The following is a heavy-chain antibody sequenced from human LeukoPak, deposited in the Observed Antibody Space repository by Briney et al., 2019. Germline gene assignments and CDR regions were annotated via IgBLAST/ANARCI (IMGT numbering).Heavy chain of an antibody. CDR1: GYTFINYA. CDR2: INAYNGDT. V-gene: IGHV1-3*01. J-gene: IGHJ4*02. D-gene: IGHD6-19*01. Sequence: ASVKVSCKASGYTFINYAIHWVRPAPGQRLEWMGWINAYNGDTEYSQKLQGRVTITKDTSASTAYMDLSTLRSEDTAVYYCARGSSSDWPLEYWGRGILVTVSS. CDR3: ARGSSSDWPLEY.